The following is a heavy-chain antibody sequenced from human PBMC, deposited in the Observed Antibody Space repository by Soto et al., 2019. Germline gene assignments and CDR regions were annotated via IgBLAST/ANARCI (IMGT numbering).Heavy chain of an antibody. V-gene: IGHV3-74*01. J-gene: IGHJ4*02. D-gene: IGHD6-19*01. Sequence: VQLVESGGGLVQPGGSLRLSCAASGFTFSSYWMHWVRQAPGKGLVWVSRINSDGSSTSYADSVTGRFTISRDNAKSTLYLQMNSLRAEDTAVYYCARVRVSSGLGYFDYWGQGTLVTVSS. CDR2: INSDGSST. CDR3: ARVRVSSGLGYFDY. CDR1: GFTFSSYW.